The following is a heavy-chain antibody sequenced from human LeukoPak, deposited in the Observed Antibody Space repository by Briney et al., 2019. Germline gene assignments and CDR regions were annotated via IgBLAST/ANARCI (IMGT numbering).Heavy chain of an antibody. V-gene: IGHV1-18*01. CDR2: ISGYNGKT. CDR3: ARDKLSYCGADCYPVVEY. J-gene: IGHJ4*02. Sequence: ASVKVSCQTSGYTFTSYGVNWLRQASGQGLEWLGRISGYNGKTQYAQKVQDRLTMTTDTSTSTVYMELRSLTSDDTAVYYCARDKLSYCGADCYPVVEYWGQGTQVTVSS. D-gene: IGHD2-21*02. CDR1: GYTFTSYG.